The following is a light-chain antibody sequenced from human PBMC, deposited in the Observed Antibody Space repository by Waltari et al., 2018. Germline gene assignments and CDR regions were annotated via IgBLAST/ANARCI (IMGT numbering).Light chain of an antibody. CDR1: QSIGTW. Sequence: DIQMTQSPSTLAASVGDRGTITCRASQSIGTWLAWYQQKPGKAPKVLIYKASSLESGVPSRFSGSGSGTEFTLTISSLRPDDLATYYCQHYDAYPYTFGQGTKLEIK. J-gene: IGKJ2*01. CDR3: QHYDAYPYT. CDR2: KAS. V-gene: IGKV1-5*03.